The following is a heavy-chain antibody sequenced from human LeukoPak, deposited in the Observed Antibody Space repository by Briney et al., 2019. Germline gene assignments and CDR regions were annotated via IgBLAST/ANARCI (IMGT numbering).Heavy chain of an antibody. J-gene: IGHJ4*02. CDR2: ISTVGTRT. CDR3: VRSMSGRNDF. CDR1: GFTFSNYW. V-gene: IGHV3-74*01. D-gene: IGHD3-3*01. Sequence: GESLRLSCAGSGFTFSNYWVHWVRQAPGKGLVWVARISTVGTRTDYADSVRGRFTISRDNARNIIYLQMNSLTAEDTAVYYCVRSMSGRNDFWGQGNVVSVSS.